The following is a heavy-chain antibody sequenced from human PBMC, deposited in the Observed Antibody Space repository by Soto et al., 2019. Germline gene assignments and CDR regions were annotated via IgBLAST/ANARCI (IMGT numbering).Heavy chain of an antibody. Sequence: EVRLLEAGGGLRQPGGSLRLSCAASGFTFKESAMNWVRQAPGKGLEWVASISDNGASTWYAESVRGRLSISRDNSKNTLYLQRNSLRGEDTAVYYCAKGRGSGWAWYFDNWGQGNLVTVSS. CDR3: AKGRGSGWAWYFDN. CDR1: GFTFKESA. J-gene: IGHJ4*02. D-gene: IGHD6-19*01. V-gene: IGHV3-23*01. CDR2: ISDNGAST.